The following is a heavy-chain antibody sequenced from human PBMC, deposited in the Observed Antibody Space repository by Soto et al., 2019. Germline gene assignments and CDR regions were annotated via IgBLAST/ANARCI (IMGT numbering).Heavy chain of an antibody. CDR2: MYNTGST. D-gene: IGHD2-21*02. J-gene: IGHJ6*02. Sequence: SETLSLTCTVSGCSISGYYWSWIRQPPGKGLEWIGYMYNTGSTVYNPSFKSRVTISVDTSKNQFSLKLNSATAADTAAYFCARDLWGYCGTDCYPLDVWGQGTTVTV. V-gene: IGHV4-59*01. CDR1: GCSISGYY. CDR3: ARDLWGYCGTDCYPLDV.